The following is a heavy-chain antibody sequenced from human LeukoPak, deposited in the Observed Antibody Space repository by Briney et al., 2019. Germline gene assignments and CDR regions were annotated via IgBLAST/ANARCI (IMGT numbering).Heavy chain of an antibody. CDR2: MNPNSGNT. Sequence: ASVKVSCKASGYTFTSYDINWVRQATGQGLEWMGWMNPNSGNTGYAQKFQGRVTMTRNTSISTAYMELSSLRSEDTAVYYCARAYRQWREGVGFRYWGQGTLVTVSS. V-gene: IGHV1-8*01. CDR1: GYTFTSYD. J-gene: IGHJ4*02. CDR3: ARAYRQWREGVGFRY. D-gene: IGHD6-19*01.